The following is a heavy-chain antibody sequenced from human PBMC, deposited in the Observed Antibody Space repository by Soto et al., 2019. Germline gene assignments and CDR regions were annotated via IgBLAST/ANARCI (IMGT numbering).Heavy chain of an antibody. D-gene: IGHD6-13*01. CDR2: MNPNSGNT. J-gene: IGHJ6*02. CDR1: GYTFTSYD. V-gene: IGHV1-8*01. Sequence: ASVKVSCKASGYTFTSYDINWVRQATGQGLEWMGWMNPNSGNTGYAQKFQGRVTMTRNTSISTAYMELSSLRSEDTAVYYCARAPGIAAARYYYGMDVWGQGTTVTVSS. CDR3: ARAPGIAAARYYYGMDV.